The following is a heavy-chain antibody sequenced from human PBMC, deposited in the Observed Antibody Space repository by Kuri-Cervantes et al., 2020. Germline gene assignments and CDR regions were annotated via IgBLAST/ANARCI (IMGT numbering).Heavy chain of an antibody. J-gene: IGHJ4*02. V-gene: IGHV3-52*01. CDR3: ASSRVYDYIWGSYRHAPGFDY. CDR2: IKCDGSEK. D-gene: IGHD3-16*02. CDR1: GFTFSSSW. Sequence: GGSLRLSCAASGFTFSSSWMHWVCQAPEKGLEWVADIKCDGSEKYYVDSVKGRLTISRDNAKNTLYLQMNSLRAEDTAVYYCASSRVYDYIWGSYRHAPGFDYWGQGTLVTVSS.